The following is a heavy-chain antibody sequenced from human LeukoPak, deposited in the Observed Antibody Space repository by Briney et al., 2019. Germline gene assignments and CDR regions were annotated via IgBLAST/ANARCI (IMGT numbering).Heavy chain of an antibody. J-gene: IGHJ4*02. CDR3: AKGRPNYYESNGHYYRRDGDY. V-gene: IGHV3-23*01. Sequence: GGSLSLSCAASGFTFSIYAMSWVRQAPGKGLEWVSSISSRSDYTYYEDSVKGRFTISRDNSQNTLYLQMNSLRAEDTAIYYCAKGRPNYYESNGHYYRRDGDYWGQGTLVTVSS. CDR1: GFTFSIYA. CDR2: ISSRSDYT. D-gene: IGHD3-22*01.